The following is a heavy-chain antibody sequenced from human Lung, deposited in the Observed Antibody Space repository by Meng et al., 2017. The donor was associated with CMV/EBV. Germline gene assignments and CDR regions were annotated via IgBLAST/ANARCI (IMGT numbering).Heavy chain of an antibody. CDR2: ISYDGSNK. J-gene: IGHJ6*02. V-gene: IGHV3-30*04. CDR3: TRGGGTISIFGVARIVGGMDF. D-gene: IGHD3-3*01. Sequence: GGSXRLXCAASGFTFSSYAMHWVRQAPGKGLEWVAVISYDGSNKYYADSVKGRFTISRDNSKNTLYLQMNSLRVEDTAVYHCTRGGGTISIFGVARIVGGMDFXGQGXTVTVSS. CDR1: GFTFSSYA.